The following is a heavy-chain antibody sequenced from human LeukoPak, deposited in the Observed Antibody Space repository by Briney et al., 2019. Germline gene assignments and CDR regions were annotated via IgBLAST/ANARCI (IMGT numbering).Heavy chain of an antibody. V-gene: IGHV5-51*01. CDR3: AARTLSCSWYD. D-gene: IGHD6-13*01. Sequence: GESLKISCKGSGYNFAGHWIGWVRQMPGKGLEWMGIIYPDDSDTRYSPSFQGQVIISADKSISTAYLQWSSLKASDTAMYYCAARTLSCSWYDWGQGTLVTVSS. J-gene: IGHJ4*02. CDR2: IYPDDSDT. CDR1: GYNFAGHW.